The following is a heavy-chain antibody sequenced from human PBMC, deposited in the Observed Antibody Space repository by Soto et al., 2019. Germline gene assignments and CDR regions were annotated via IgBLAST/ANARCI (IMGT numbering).Heavy chain of an antibody. V-gene: IGHV4-59*01. D-gene: IGHD3-3*01. CDR2: IYYSGST. Sequence: SETLTLTCTVSGGSISSYYWGWIRQPPGKGLEWIGYIYYSGSTNYNPSLKSRVTISVDTSKNQFSLKLSFVTAADTAVYYCARGGYDFWSGPYGMDVWGQGTTVTVSS. J-gene: IGHJ6*02. CDR3: ARGGYDFWSGPYGMDV. CDR1: GGSISSYY.